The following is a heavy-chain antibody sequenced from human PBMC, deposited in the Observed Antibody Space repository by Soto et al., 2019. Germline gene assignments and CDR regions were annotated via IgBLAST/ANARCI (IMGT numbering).Heavy chain of an antibody. CDR3: AREGGDCSSTSCLSGYYYEGIDV. Sequence: QVQLVQSGAEVKKPGSSVKVSCKASGGTFSSYAISWVRQAPGQGLEWMGGIIPIFGTANYAQKFQGRVTITEDESTSAADMELSSVRSEDTAVYYCAREGGDCSSTSCLSGYYYEGIDVWGQGTTVTVSS. J-gene: IGHJ6*02. CDR1: GGTFSSYA. D-gene: IGHD2-2*01. V-gene: IGHV1-69*01. CDR2: IIPIFGTA.